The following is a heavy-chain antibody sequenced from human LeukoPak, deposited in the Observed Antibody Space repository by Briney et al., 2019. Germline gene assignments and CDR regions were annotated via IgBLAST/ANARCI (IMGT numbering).Heavy chain of an antibody. CDR1: GYTFTSYY. Sequence: GASVNVSCKASGYTFTSYYMHWVRQAPGQGLEWMGIINPSGGSTSYAQKFQGRVTMTRDTSTSTVYMELSSLRSEETAVYYCARQARLGYCSGGSCYSYYFDYWGQGTLVTVSS. CDR3: ARQARLGYCSGGSCYSYYFDY. J-gene: IGHJ4*02. V-gene: IGHV1-46*01. CDR2: INPSGGST. D-gene: IGHD2-15*01.